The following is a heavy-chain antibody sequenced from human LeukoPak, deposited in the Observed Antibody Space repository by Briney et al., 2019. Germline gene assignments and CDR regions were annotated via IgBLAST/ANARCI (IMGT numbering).Heavy chain of an antibody. D-gene: IGHD5-18*01. J-gene: IGHJ4*02. CDR1: GFTFSSYA. Sequence: GGSLRLSCAASGFTFSSYAMSWVRQAPGKGLEWVSAISGSGGSTYYADSVKGRFTISRDNSKNTLYLQMNSLRAEDTAVYYCARDRGSIQLPFDYWGQGTLVTVSS. CDR2: ISGSGGST. V-gene: IGHV3-23*01. CDR3: ARDRGSIQLPFDY.